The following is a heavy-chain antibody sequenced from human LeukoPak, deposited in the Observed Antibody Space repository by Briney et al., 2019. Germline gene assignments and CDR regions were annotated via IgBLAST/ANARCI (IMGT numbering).Heavy chain of an antibody. CDR2: ISISSTI. V-gene: IGHV3-48*01. J-gene: IGHJ4*02. Sequence: GGSLRLACAASGFTLSGYSMNWVRQAPRKGLERDSHISISSTIYNADSVKGRFTISRDNAKNSLYLQMNSLRGEDTAVYYCSTAKFGYWGQGPLVTVSS. CDR3: STAKFGY. CDR1: GFTLSGYS.